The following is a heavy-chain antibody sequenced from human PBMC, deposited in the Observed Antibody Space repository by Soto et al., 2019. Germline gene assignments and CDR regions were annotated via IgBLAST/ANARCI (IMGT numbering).Heavy chain of an antibody. V-gene: IGHV4-59*11. D-gene: IGHD6-13*01. CDR2: VYHSGAT. CDR3: ATRPPGATWYGVFDY. J-gene: IGHJ4*02. CDR1: GASISNRY. Sequence: SETLSLTCTVSGASISNRYWSWIRQSPGKGPEWIGYVYHSGATNYNPSLETRVTISLDSSKNQFSLKLNSVTAADTAVYYCATRPPGATWYGVFDYWSQGNLVTFSS.